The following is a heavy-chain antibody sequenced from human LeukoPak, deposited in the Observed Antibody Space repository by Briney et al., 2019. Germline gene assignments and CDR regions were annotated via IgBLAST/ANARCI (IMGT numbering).Heavy chain of an antibody. CDR3: ARAIYGSGSYYKWFDY. V-gene: IGHV5-51*01. CDR2: IYPGDSDT. D-gene: IGHD3-10*01. Sequence: GESLKISCKGSGYSFTSYWIGWVRQMSGKGLEWIGIIYPGDSDTRYSPSFQGQVTISADKSISTAYLQWSSLKASDTAMYYCARAIYGSGSYYKWFDYWGQGTLVTVSS. J-gene: IGHJ4*02. CDR1: GYSFTSYW.